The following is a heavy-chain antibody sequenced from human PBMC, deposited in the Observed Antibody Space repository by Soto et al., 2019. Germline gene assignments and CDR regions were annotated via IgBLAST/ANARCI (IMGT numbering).Heavy chain of an antibody. CDR2: ISAYNGNT. Sequence: ASVKVSCKASGYTFTSYGISWVRQAPGQGLEWMGWISAYNGNTNYAQKLQGRVTMTTDTSTSTAYMELRSLRSDDTAVYYCARAHYYDSSGYYYEYYGMDFWGQGTTVTVSS. CDR1: GYTFTSYG. J-gene: IGHJ6*02. D-gene: IGHD3-22*01. V-gene: IGHV1-18*04. CDR3: ARAHYYDSSGYYYEYYGMDF.